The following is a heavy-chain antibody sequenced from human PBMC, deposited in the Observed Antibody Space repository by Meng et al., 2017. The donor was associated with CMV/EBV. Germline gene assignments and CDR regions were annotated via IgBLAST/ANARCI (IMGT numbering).Heavy chain of an antibody. V-gene: IGHV4-39*07. D-gene: IGHD6-13*01. J-gene: IGHJ6*02. CDR1: GESINSSRSY. Sequence: SETLSLTCSVSGESINSSRSYWGWIRQSPGTGLEWIASIFHTGNTFYNPSLKSRVSVSVEVSKNQFSLKLSSVTAADTAVYYCAKSLRIAAAGPDYGMDVWGQGTTVTVSS. CDR2: IFHTGNT. CDR3: AKSLRIAAAGPDYGMDV.